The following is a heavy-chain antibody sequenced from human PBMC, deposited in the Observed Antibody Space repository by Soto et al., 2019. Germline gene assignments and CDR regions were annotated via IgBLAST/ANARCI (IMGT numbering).Heavy chain of an antibody. CDR1: GFSFTTYW. V-gene: IGHV5-51*03. Sequence: QLVQSGAAVKEPGESLKIACKGSGFSFTTYWIAGVRQMPGKGLEWMGIIYPGDSKTTYSPSFQGQVTISADKSISTAYLQWSSLKASDTAIYYCARDLDYGCISEASDVWGQGTMVTVAS. J-gene: IGHJ3*01. CDR2: IYPGDSKT. D-gene: IGHD4-17*01. CDR3: ARDLDYGCISEASDV.